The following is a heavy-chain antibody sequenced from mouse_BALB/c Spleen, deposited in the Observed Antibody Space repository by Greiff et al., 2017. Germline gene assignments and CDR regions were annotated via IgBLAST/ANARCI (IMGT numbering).Heavy chain of an antibody. V-gene: IGHV2-6-5*01. Sequence: QVQLKESGPGLVAPSQSLSITCTVSGFSLTDYGVSWIRQPPGKGLEWLGVLWGGGSTYYNSALKSRLSISKDNSKSQVFLKMNSLQTDDTAMYCCAKQGVLGYFDVWGAGTTVTVSS. J-gene: IGHJ1*01. CDR2: LWGGGST. CDR1: GFSLTDYG. CDR3: AKQGVLGYFDV. D-gene: IGHD1-1*01.